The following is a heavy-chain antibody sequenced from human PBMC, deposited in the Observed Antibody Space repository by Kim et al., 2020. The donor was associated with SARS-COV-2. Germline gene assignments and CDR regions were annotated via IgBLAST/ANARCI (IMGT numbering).Heavy chain of an antibody. Sequence: GGYLRLSCAASGFTFSSYGMHWVRQAPGKGLEWVAVISYDGSNKYYADSVKGRFTISRDNSKNTLYLQMNSLRAEDTAVYYCAKDSSGWYGVVDYWGQGTLVTVSS. CDR3: AKDSSGWYGVVDY. D-gene: IGHD6-19*01. CDR1: GFTFSSYG. V-gene: IGHV3-30*18. J-gene: IGHJ4*02. CDR2: ISYDGSNK.